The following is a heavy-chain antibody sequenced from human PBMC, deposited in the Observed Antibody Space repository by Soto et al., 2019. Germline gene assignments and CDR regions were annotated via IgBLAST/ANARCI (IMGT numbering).Heavy chain of an antibody. D-gene: IGHD1-26*01. Sequence: QVDLVQSGPEVRKPGASVNVSCKASGYTFSTYGISRVRQAPGQGLEWMGWISAYNHYTNYAQKFQGRVTMTTDTSTNTAYMELRSLRSGDTAMYFCARVGPSREVPYPFEYWGQGTLVTVSS. CDR3: ARVGPSREVPYPFEY. CDR2: ISAYNHYT. CDR1: GYTFSTYG. J-gene: IGHJ4*02. V-gene: IGHV1-18*01.